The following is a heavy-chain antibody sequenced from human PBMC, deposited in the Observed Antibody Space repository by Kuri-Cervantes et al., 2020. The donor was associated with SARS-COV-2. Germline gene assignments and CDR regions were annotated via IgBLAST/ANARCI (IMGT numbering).Heavy chain of an antibody. CDR2: IYPGDSDT. D-gene: IGHD7-27*01. J-gene: IGHJ4*02. V-gene: IGHV5-51*01. CDR1: GYSVTSYW. CDR3: ARRLTGDGIFDY. Sequence: GESLRLSCKGSGYSVTSYWIGWVRQMPGKGLEWMGIIYPGDSDTRYSPSFQGQVTISADKSISTAYLQGSSLKASDTAMYYCARRLTGDGIFDYWGQGTLVTVSS.